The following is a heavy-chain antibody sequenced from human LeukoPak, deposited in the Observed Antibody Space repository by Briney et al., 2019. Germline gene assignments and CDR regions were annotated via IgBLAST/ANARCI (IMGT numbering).Heavy chain of an antibody. V-gene: IGHV1-69*04. CDR3: ARGRSGWYGYWFDP. CDR1: GGTFSSYA. J-gene: IGHJ5*02. D-gene: IGHD6-19*01. Sequence: SVKVSCKASGGTFSSYAISWVRQAPGQGLEWMGRIIPILGIANYAQKFQGRVTITADKSTSTAYMELSSLRSEDTAVYYCARGRSGWYGYWFDPCGQGTLVTVSS. CDR2: IIPILGIA.